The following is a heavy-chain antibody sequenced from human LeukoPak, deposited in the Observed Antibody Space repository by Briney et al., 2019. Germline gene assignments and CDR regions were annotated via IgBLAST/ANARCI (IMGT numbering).Heavy chain of an antibody. Sequence: PSETLSLTCTVSGGSISSYYWSWIRQPPGKGLEWIGYIYYSGSTNYNPSLKSRVTISVDTSKDQFSLKLSSVTAADTAVYYCARATHEPTRFDYWGQGTLVTVSS. V-gene: IGHV4-59*01. CDR1: GGSISSYY. CDR2: IYYSGST. D-gene: IGHD4-17*01. J-gene: IGHJ4*02. CDR3: ARATHEPTRFDY.